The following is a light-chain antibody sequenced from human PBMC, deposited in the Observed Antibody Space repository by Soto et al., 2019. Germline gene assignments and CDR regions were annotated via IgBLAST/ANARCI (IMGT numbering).Light chain of an antibody. CDR2: GAS. Sequence: DIVMTQSPATLSVSPGERATLSCRASQSVSSNLAWYQQKPGQAPRLLIYGASTRATGIPARFSGSGSGTEVTLTIISLQSEDFAVYYCQQYHHWPPGTFGQGTKVEIK. J-gene: IGKJ1*01. CDR1: QSVSSN. CDR3: QQYHHWPPGT. V-gene: IGKV3-15*01.